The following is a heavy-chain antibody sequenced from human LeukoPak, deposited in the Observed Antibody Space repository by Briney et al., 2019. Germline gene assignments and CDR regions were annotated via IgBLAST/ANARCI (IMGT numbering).Heavy chain of an antibody. Sequence: SETLSLTCAVYGGSFSGYYWSWIRQPPGKGLEWIGEINHSGSTNYNPSLKSRVTISVDTSKNQFSLKLSSVTAADTAVYYCARGDTIFGVVIIWFDPWGQGTLVTVSS. CDR3: ARGDTIFGVVIIWFDP. CDR1: GGSFSGYY. V-gene: IGHV4-34*01. CDR2: INHSGST. D-gene: IGHD3-3*01. J-gene: IGHJ5*02.